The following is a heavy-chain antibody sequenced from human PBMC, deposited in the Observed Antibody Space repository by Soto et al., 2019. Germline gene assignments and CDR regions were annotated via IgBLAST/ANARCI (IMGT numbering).Heavy chain of an antibody. CDR2: ISWNSGSI. CDR1: GFTFDDYA. D-gene: IGHD6-13*01. V-gene: IGHV3-9*01. Sequence: GGSLRLSCAASGFTFDDYAKHWVRQAPGKGLEWVSGISWNSGSIGYADSVKGRFTISRDNAKNSLYLQMNSLRAEDTALYYCAKDMSPGGQQLVLEYLFDYWGQGTLVTVSS. CDR3: AKDMSPGGQQLVLEYLFDY. J-gene: IGHJ4*02.